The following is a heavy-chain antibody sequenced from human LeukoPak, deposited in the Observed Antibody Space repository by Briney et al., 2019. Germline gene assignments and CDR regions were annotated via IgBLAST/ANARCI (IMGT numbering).Heavy chain of an antibody. V-gene: IGHV3-74*01. CDR1: GFTFSNYW. CDR2: INSDGSSR. CDR3: ARGDFWSGYSHY. J-gene: IGHJ4*02. D-gene: IGHD3-3*01. Sequence: GGSLRLSCAASGFTFSNYWMHWVRQAPGKGLVWVSRINSDGSSRNYADSVKGRFTISRDNAKNTLYLQMNSLRAEDTAVYYCARGDFWSGYSHYWAQGTLVTVSS.